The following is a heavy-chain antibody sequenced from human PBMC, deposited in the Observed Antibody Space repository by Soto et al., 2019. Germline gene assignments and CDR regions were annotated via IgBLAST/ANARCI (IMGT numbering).Heavy chain of an antibody. CDR1: GGTFSNYA. Sequence: QVQLVQSGAEVKKPGSSVKVSCKASGGTFSNYAISWVRQAPGQGLVWMEGIVPIFGTTYYAQKFQGRVTISADDSTTTAYVELSSLRSEDTAMYYCARVEAVAGIYNYHGLDVWCQGTAVSVSS. CDR2: IVPIFGTT. CDR3: ARVEAVAGIYNYHGLDV. D-gene: IGHD6-19*01. V-gene: IGHV1-69*12. J-gene: IGHJ6*02.